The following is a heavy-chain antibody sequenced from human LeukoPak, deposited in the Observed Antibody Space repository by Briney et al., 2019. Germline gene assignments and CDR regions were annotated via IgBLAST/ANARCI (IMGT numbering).Heavy chain of an antibody. D-gene: IGHD3-3*01. V-gene: IGHV1-2*02. CDR3: ARDIRDDFWSGSYYFDY. CDR1: GYTFTGYY. CDR2: INPNSGGT. J-gene: IGHJ4*02. Sequence: ASVKVSCKASGYTFTGYYMHWVRQAPGQGLEWMGWINPNSGGTNYAQKFQGRVTMTRDTSISTAYMELSRLRSDDTAVYYCARDIRDDFWSGSYYFDYWGQGTLVTVSS.